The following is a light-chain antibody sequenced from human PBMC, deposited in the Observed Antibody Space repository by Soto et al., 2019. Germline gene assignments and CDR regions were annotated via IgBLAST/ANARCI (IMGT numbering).Light chain of an antibody. CDR1: QSVSSW. V-gene: IGKV1-5*03. Sequence: DIPLTQSPSTLSASLLDRVTIXCRASQSVSSWLAWYQQKPGKAPKLLINKASSLESGVPSRFSGSGSGTEFTLTISSLQPDDFATYYCQQYYSYPLTFGQGTRLEIK. CDR3: QQYYSYPLT. J-gene: IGKJ5*01. CDR2: KAS.